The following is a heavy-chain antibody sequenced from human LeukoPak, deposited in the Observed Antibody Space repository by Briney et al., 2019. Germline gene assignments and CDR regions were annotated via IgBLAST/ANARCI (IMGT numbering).Heavy chain of an antibody. J-gene: IGHJ1*01. CDR2: IKSDGST. Sequence: GGSLRLSCAASGFTFSTYWMHWVRQAPGKGLVWVSRIKSDGSTNYADSVKGRFTISRDNAKNTVSLQMNSLRTEDTGVYYCARAPSEIGGYYPEYFRHWGQGTLVTVSS. D-gene: IGHD3-22*01. CDR3: ARAPSEIGGYYPEYFRH. V-gene: IGHV3-74*01. CDR1: GFTFSTYW.